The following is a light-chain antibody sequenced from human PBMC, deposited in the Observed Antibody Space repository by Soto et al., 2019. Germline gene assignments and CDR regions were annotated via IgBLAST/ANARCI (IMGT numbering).Light chain of an antibody. J-gene: IGKJ1*01. CDR2: HAS. CDR1: QSVSNF. Sequence: EVALSLRPATLSLSPGERATLTCGASQSVSNFLAWYQHKPGQAPRRLIYHASIRAAGVPARFSGSGSGTDFTLTISCLQAEDFTPYYSPLYYSLPQTFGHGTKVDI. V-gene: IGKV3-11*01. CDR3: PLYYSLPQT.